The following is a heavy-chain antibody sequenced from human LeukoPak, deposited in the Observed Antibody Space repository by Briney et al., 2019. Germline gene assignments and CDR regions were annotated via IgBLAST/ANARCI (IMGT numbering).Heavy chain of an antibody. D-gene: IGHD3-3*01. V-gene: IGHV4-59*01. CDR1: GSSISSYY. Sequence: SETLSLTCTVSGSSISSYYWSWIRQPPGKGLEWIGYIYYSGSTNYNPSLKSRVTISVDTSKNQFSLKLSSVTAADTAVYYCARGIDFWSGADYYYYMDVWGKGTTVAVSS. CDR3: ARGIDFWSGADYYYYMDV. CDR2: IYYSGST. J-gene: IGHJ6*03.